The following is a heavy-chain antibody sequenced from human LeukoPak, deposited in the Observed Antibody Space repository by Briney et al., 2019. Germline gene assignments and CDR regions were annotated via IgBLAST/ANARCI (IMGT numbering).Heavy chain of an antibody. CDR1: GGSISSYY. CDR3: ARGPYSSSWYEIDY. Sequence: SETLSLTCTVSGGSISSYYWSWIRQPAGKGLEWIGRIYTSGSTNYNPSLKSRVTMSVDTSKNQFSLKLSSVTAADTAVYYCARGPYSSSWYEIDYWGQGTLVTVSS. J-gene: IGHJ4*02. V-gene: IGHV4-4*07. CDR2: IYTSGST. D-gene: IGHD6-13*01.